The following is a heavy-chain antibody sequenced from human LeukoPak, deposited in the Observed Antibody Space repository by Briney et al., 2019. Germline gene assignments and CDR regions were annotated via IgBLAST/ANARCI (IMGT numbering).Heavy chain of an antibody. CDR2: IIPIFGTA. CDR1: GGTFSSYA. Sequence: SVKVSCKASGGTFSSYAISWVRQAPGQGLEWMGGIIPIFGTANYAQKFQGRVTITTDESTSTAYMELNSLRSEDTAVYYCARVLDTGMVTWVFDYWGQGTLVTVSS. D-gene: IGHD5-18*01. J-gene: IGHJ4*02. CDR3: ARVLDTGMVTWVFDY. V-gene: IGHV1-69*05.